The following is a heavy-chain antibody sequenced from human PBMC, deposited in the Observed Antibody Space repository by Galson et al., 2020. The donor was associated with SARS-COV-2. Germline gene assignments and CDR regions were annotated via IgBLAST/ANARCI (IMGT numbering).Heavy chain of an antibody. CDR1: GFTFDDYA. J-gene: IGHJ3*02. CDR2: ISWNSGSI. V-gene: IGHV3-9*01. D-gene: IGHD3-22*01. Sequence: GGSLRLSCAASGFTFDDYAMHWVRQAPGKGLEWVSGISWNSGSIGYADSVKGRFTISRDNAKNSLYLQMNSLRAEDTALYYCAKITWLDDCDGSAGAFDIWGQGTMVTVSS. CDR3: AKITWLDDCDGSAGAFDI.